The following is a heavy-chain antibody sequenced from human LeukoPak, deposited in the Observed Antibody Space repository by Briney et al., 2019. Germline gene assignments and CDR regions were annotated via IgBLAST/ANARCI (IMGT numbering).Heavy chain of an antibody. J-gene: IGHJ5*02. Sequence: SETLSLTCAVYGGSFSGYYWSWIRQPPGKGLEWIGEINHSGSTNYNPSLTSRVTISVDTSKNQFSLKLSSVTAADTAVYYCARGRGSSWYPTNWFDPWGQGTLVTVSS. D-gene: IGHD6-13*01. CDR1: GGSFSGYY. V-gene: IGHV4-34*01. CDR2: INHSGST. CDR3: ARGRGSSWYPTNWFDP.